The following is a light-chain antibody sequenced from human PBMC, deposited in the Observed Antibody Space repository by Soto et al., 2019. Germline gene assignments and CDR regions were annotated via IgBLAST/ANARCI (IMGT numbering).Light chain of an antibody. J-gene: IGLJ1*01. CDR3: SSYAGSNIAV. CDR1: SSDVGGYNY. V-gene: IGLV2-8*01. Sequence: QSALTQPHSASGSPGQSVTISCTGTSSDVGGYNYVSWYQQHPGKAPKLMIYEVSKRPSGVPDRFSGSKSGNTASLTVSGLQAEDEADYYCSSYAGSNIAVFGTGTKVTVL. CDR2: EVS.